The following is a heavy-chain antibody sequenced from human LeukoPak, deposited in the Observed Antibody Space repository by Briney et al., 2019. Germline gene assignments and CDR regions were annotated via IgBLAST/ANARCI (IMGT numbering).Heavy chain of an antibody. CDR1: GFSLRSFW. CDR3: ARVRFLEWSDY. Sequence: GGSLRLSCEPSGFSLRSFWMTWVRQAPGKGPEWVANINQGGSEKYYGDSVKGRFTISRDSAKNTLYLEMNSLRAEDTAVYYCARVRFLEWSDYWGQGTLVTVSS. D-gene: IGHD3-3*01. V-gene: IGHV3-7*01. J-gene: IGHJ4*02. CDR2: INQGGSEK.